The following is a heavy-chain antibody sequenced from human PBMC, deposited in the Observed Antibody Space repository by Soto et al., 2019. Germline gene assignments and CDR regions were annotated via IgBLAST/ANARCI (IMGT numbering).Heavy chain of an antibody. V-gene: IGHV3-15*01. Sequence: PGGSLRLSCASSGFTFINAWMSWVRQAPGKGLEWVGRIKSKTDGGTTDYAAPVKGRFTISRDDSKNTLYLQMDSLKTEDTAVYYCTTAPRSGSYSLYYYGMDVWGQGTTVTVSS. D-gene: IGHD1-26*01. CDR2: IKSKTDGGTT. CDR3: TTAPRSGSYSLYYYGMDV. J-gene: IGHJ6*02. CDR1: GFTFINAW.